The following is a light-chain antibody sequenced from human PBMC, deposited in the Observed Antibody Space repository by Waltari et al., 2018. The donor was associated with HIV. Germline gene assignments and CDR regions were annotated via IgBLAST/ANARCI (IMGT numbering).Light chain of an antibody. Sequence: HSALTQPASVSGSPGQSITIPCTGPTSDFDTFDFLSWYQQSPGRAPKLIIFEVYFRPSGVSQRFSGSKSGDTASLTISALRAEDEADYFCSSYSARGFVAFGGGTKVTVL. CDR3: SSYSARGFVA. J-gene: IGLJ3*02. CDR2: EVY. CDR1: TSDFDTFDF. V-gene: IGLV2-14*01.